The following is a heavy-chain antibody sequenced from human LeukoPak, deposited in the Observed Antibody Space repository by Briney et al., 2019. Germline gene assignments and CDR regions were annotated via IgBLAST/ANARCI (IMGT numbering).Heavy chain of an antibody. CDR1: GYTFTSYA. CDR3: ANTREGNLEWLNWFDP. J-gene: IGHJ5*02. CDR2: INAGNGNT. D-gene: IGHD3-3*01. V-gene: IGHV1-3*01. Sequence: GASVKVSCKASGYTFTSYAMHWVRQAPGQRLEWMGWINAGNGNTKYSQKFQGRVTITRDTSASTAYMELSSLRSEDTAVYYCANTREGNLEWLNWFDPWGQGTLVTVSS.